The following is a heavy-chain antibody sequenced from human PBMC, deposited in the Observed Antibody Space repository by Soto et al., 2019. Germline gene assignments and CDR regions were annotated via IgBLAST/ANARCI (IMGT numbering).Heavy chain of an antibody. CDR1: GFSLSTSGVG. J-gene: IGHJ6*02. CDR2: IYWDDDK. Sequence: QITLKESGPTLVKPTQTLTLTCTVSGFSLSTSGVGVGWIRQPPGKALEWLALIYWDDDKRYSPSLKSRLTITKDTSKNQVVLTMTNMDPVDTATYYCAHRRGAAAGRYYCYGMDVWGQGTTVTVSS. D-gene: IGHD6-13*01. V-gene: IGHV2-5*02. CDR3: AHRRGAAAGRYYCYGMDV.